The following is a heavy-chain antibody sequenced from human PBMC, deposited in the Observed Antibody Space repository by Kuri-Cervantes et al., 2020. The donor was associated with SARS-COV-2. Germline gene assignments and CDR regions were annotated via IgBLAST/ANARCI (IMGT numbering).Heavy chain of an antibody. CDR1: GFPFSDYR. J-gene: IGHJ4*02. CDR2: IDGYSPYI. D-gene: IGHD3-22*01. V-gene: IGHV3-21*01. Sequence: GGSLRLSCAASGFPFSDYRMNWIRQSPGKGLEWVSCIDGYSPYIHYADSVKGRFTISRDHAKSSVFLQMNSLRAEDTAVYYCTTSMLVSAAHYFDYWGQGILVTVSS. CDR3: TTSMLVSAAHYFDY.